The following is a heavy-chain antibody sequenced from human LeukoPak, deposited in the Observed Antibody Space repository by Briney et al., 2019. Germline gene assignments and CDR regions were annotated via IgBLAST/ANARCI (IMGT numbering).Heavy chain of an antibody. CDR1: GFTFTAYT. J-gene: IGHJ5*02. CDR3: AKDPHSSGPYNWFDP. D-gene: IGHD6-19*01. Sequence: GGSLGLSCAASGFTFTAYTINWVRQAPGKGLEWVSAISGSGGDTYYADSVKGRFTVSRDNSKNTLYLQINRLRAEDTAVYYCAKDPHSSGPYNWFDPWGQGTLVTVSS. V-gene: IGHV3-23*01. CDR2: ISGSGGDT.